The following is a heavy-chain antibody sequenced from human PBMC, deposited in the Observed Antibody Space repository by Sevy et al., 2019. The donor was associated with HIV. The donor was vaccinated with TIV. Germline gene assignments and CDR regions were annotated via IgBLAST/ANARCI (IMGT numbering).Heavy chain of an antibody. CDR2: INHSGST. CDR1: GGSFSGYY. V-gene: IGHV4-34*01. CDR3: ARGGGWLRRDAFDT. D-gene: IGHD5-12*01. Sequence: SETLSLTCAVYGGSFSGYYWSWIRQPPGKGLEWIGEINHSGSTNYNPSLKSRVTISVDTSKNPFSLKLSSVTAADTAVYYCARGGGWLRRDAFDTWGQGTMVTVSS. J-gene: IGHJ3*02.